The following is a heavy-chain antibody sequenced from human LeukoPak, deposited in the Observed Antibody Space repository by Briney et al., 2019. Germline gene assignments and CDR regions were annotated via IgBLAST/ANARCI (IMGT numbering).Heavy chain of an antibody. J-gene: IGHJ6*02. CDR2: INPSGSVK. CDR3: ARGGGLDV. CDR1: GFTFSSYG. D-gene: IGHD3-16*01. Sequence: GGSLRLSCAASGFTFSSYGMHWVRQAPGKGLEWVASINPSGSVKYYVNSVKGRFTISGDNAKNSLYLQMSNLRAEDTAVYFCARGGGLDVWGQGATVTVSS. V-gene: IGHV3-7*03.